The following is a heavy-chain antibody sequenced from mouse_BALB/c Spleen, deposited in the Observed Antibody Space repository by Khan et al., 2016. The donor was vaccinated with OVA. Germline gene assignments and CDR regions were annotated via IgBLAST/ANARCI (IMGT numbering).Heavy chain of an antibody. Sequence: VQLQQSGAELAKPGASVKMSCKASGYTFINYWILWVKQRPGQGLEWIGYINPSTGYTEYNQNFQDQAPLTADKSSSTAYMQLRSLTSDDSAVYYCARRGLRWDFDYWGQGTTLTVSS. D-gene: IGHD1-1*01. V-gene: IGHV1-7*01. J-gene: IGHJ2*01. CDR3: ARRGLRWDFDY. CDR2: INPSTGYT. CDR1: GYTFINYW.